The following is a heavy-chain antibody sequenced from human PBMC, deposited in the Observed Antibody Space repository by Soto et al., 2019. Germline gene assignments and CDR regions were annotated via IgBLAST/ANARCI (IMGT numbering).Heavy chain of an antibody. V-gene: IGHV3-73*01. CDR3: ARLGVELDLGS. CDR2: ITNKGHHYAK. J-gene: IGHJ4*02. CDR1: GFNFNIAA. D-gene: IGHD1-26*01. Sequence: DVHLVDSGGGLVQPGGSLKLSCAASGFNFNIAAIHWVRQAPGKGLEWVGLITNKGHHYAKPDAPSVQGRITITRDDAKNRAFLDIHRLKTEAPAVYYCARLGVELDLGSWSQGTMVTFSS.